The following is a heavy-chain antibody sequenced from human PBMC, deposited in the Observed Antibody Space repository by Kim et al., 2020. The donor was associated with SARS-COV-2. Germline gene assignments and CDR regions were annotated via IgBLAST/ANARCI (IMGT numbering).Heavy chain of an antibody. J-gene: IGHJ2*01. CDR3: ARGGLNSLWGFCDL. CDR2: IDSGGSST. D-gene: IGHD3-10*01. CDR1: GFTLSTFW. V-gene: IGHV3-74*01. Sequence: GGSLRLSCAASGFTLSTFWMHWVRQAPGKGLVWVSRIDSGGSSTNYADSVKGRFTISRDNAKNTLYLQMNSLSAEDTAVYYCARGGLNSLWGFCDLWGCG.